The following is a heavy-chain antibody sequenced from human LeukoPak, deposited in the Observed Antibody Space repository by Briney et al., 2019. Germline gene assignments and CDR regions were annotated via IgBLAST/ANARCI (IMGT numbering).Heavy chain of an antibody. D-gene: IGHD4-17*01. CDR1: GFTVSSNY. J-gene: IGHJ4*02. CDR3: ASYGDYGYYFDY. V-gene: IGHV3-66*01. Sequence: GGSLRLSCAASGFTVSSNYMSWVRQAPGKGVEWVSVIYSGGSTYYADSVKGRFTISRDNSKNTLYLQMNSLRAEDTAVYYCASYGDYGYYFDYWGQGTLVTVSS. CDR2: IYSGGST.